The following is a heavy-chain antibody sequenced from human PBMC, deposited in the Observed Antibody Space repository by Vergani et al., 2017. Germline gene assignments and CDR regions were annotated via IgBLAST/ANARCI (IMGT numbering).Heavy chain of an antibody. CDR1: GDSIISRSYY. Sequence: MQLQESGPGLVKASETLSLTCTVSGDSIISRSYYWGWIRQPPGKGLEWIWSIYNSGNGDSSSSLKSRVTISADKSKNQFSLRLTSVTAADTAVYYCASGKYYSDSTSHFRGRYFDVWGRGTLVTVPS. D-gene: IGHD3-16*01. CDR3: ASGKYYSDSTSHFRGRYFDV. CDR2: IYNSGNG. V-gene: IGHV4-39*01. J-gene: IGHJ2*01.